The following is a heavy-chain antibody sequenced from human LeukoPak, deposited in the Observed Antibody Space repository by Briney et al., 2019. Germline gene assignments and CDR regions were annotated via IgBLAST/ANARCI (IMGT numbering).Heavy chain of an antibody. CDR1: GFTFISYG. D-gene: IGHD3-22*01. V-gene: IGHV3-33*08. J-gene: IGHJ6*02. CDR3: ARQIVAGLYGMDV. CDR2: IWYVVGNK. Sequence: GGSLRLSCAASGFTFISYGMRWVRQAPGKGLERVAVIWYVVGNKYFAESVKGRFTISRDTSKNTLYLQMNSLRAEDTAVYYCARQIVAGLYGMDVWGQGTTVTVSS.